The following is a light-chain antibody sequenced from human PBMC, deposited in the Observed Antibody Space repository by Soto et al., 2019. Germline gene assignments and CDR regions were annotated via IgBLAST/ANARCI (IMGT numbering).Light chain of an antibody. Sequence: QSVLTHSSSASASLGSSVKLTCTLSSGHSTYIIAWHQQQPGKAPRYLMNLEGSGSYNKGSGVPDRFSGSSSGADRSLTISNLQFEDEADYYCETWDSNTHRVFGGGTKVTVL. J-gene: IGLJ3*02. V-gene: IGLV4-60*02. CDR1: SGHSTYI. CDR3: ETWDSNTHRV. CDR2: LEGSGSY.